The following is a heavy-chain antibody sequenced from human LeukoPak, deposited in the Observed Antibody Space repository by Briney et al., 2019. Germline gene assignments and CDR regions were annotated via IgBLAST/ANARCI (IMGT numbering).Heavy chain of an antibody. CDR2: IYHNGTP. D-gene: IGHD2-2*02. J-gene: IGHJ6*02. CDR1: VGSINSGNW. V-gene: IGHV4-4*02. Sequence: SETLSLTCAVSVGSINSGNWWSWVRQSPGKGLEWIGEIYHNGTPNYNPSLKSRVTISADTFKNHFSLQMTSVTAADTAVYYCATAPILRGEGGEHYKYGMDVWGQGTTVIVSS. CDR3: ATAPILRGEGGEHYKYGMDV.